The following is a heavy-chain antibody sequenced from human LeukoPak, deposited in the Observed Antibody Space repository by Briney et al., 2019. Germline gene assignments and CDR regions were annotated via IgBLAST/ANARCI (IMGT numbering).Heavy chain of an antibody. CDR3: ARGSEVGGTEKNALDI. J-gene: IGHJ3*02. Sequence: ASVKVSCKTSGYTFTDYYIHWVQQAPGQGLEWMGWINPKSVDTRYAQNFQDRVTMTRDTSITTAYMELSGLRSDDTALYYCARGSEVGGTEKNALDIWGQGTMVTVSS. D-gene: IGHD1-26*01. V-gene: IGHV1-2*02. CDR2: INPKSVDT. CDR1: GYTFTDYY.